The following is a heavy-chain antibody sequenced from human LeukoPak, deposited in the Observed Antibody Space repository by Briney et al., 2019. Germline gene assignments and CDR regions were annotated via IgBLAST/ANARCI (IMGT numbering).Heavy chain of an antibody. CDR1: GYTFTSYY. J-gene: IGHJ4*02. CDR2: INPSGGST. Sequence: GASVKVSCKASGYTFTSYYMHWVRQAPGQGLEWMGIINPSGGSTSYAQKFQGRVTMTRDMSTSTVYMELSSLRAEDTAVYYCAKESVPVGYYYDSSGYYELDYWGQGTLVTVSS. D-gene: IGHD3-22*01. V-gene: IGHV1-46*01. CDR3: AKESVPVGYYYDSSGYYELDY.